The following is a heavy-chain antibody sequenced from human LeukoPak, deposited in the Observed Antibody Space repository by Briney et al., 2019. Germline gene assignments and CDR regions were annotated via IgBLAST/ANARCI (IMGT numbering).Heavy chain of an antibody. D-gene: IGHD4-11*01. Sequence: PGGSLRLSCAASGFTFSSCAMHWVRQAPGKGLEWVAVISYDGSNKYYADSVKGRFTISRDNSKNTLYLQMNSLRAEDTAVYYCAKDGPTVTTNRYFDYWGQGTLVTVSS. CDR2: ISYDGSNK. CDR3: AKDGPTVTTNRYFDY. CDR1: GFTFSSCA. J-gene: IGHJ4*02. V-gene: IGHV3-30*18.